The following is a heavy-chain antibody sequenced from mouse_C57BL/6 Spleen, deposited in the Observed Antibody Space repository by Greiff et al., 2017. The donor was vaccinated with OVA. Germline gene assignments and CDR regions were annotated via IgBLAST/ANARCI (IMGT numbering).Heavy chain of an antibody. CDR2: IYPGDGDT. CDR1: GYAFSSSW. J-gene: IGHJ3*01. CDR3: ARGGDDVAWFAY. Sequence: QVQLQQSGPELVKPGASVKISCKASGYAFSSSWMNWVKQRPGKGLEWIGRIYPGDGDTNYNGKFKGKATLTADKSSSTAYMQLSSLTSEDSAVYCCARGGDDVAWFAYWGQGTLVTVSA. V-gene: IGHV1-82*01.